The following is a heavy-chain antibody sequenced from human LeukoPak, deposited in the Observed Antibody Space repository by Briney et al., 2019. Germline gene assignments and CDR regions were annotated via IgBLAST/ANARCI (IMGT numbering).Heavy chain of an antibody. J-gene: IGHJ4*02. V-gene: IGHV3-21*01. CDR2: ISSSSTYI. CDR3: ASGTKGRRLRLGELSGY. Sequence: GGSLRLSCAASGFTFSSYSMTWVRQAPGKGLEWVSSISSSSTYIYYADSVKGRFTISRDNAKNSLYLQMSSLRVEDTAVYYCASGTKGRRLRLGELSGYWGQGTLVTVSS. CDR1: GFTFSSYS. D-gene: IGHD3-16*02.